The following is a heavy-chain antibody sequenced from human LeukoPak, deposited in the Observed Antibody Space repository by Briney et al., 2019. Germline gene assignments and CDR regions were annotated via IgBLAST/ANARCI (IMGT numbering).Heavy chain of an antibody. CDR3: ARDQRGAMVRGVKDAFDI. CDR2: MSYDGSNK. J-gene: IGHJ3*02. V-gene: IGHV3-30*04. Sequence: GGSLRLSCAASGFTFSSYAMHWVRQAPGKGLEWVAVMSYDGSNKYYADSVKGRFTISRDNAKNSLYLQMNSLRVEDTAVYYCARDQRGAMVRGVKDAFDIWGQGTMVTVSS. D-gene: IGHD3-10*01. CDR1: GFTFSSYA.